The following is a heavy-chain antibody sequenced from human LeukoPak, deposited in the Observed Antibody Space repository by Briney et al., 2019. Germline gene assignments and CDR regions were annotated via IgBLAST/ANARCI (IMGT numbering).Heavy chain of an antibody. V-gene: IGHV3-30*03. CDR3: ASYYGSGSYYGGALDY. CDR2: ISYDGSNK. Sequence: GRSLRLSCAASGVTFSRYGMNWVRQAPGKGLEWVALISYDGSNKYYADSVKGRFTISRDDSKNTLYLQMNSLRAEDTAVYYCASYYGSGSYYGGALDYWGQGTLVTVSS. CDR1: GVTFSRYG. D-gene: IGHD3-10*01. J-gene: IGHJ4*02.